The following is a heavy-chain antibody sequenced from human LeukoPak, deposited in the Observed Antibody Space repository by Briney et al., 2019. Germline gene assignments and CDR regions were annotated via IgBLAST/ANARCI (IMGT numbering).Heavy chain of an antibody. CDR2: IYYSGST. V-gene: IGHV4-59*01. Sequence: SETLSLTCTVSGGSISSYYWSWIRQPPGKGLEWIGYIYYSGSTNYNPSLKSRVTISVDTSKNQFSLKVSSVTAADTAVYYCARADDSSGYGFDYWGQGTLVTVSS. J-gene: IGHJ4*02. CDR3: ARADDSSGYGFDY. CDR1: GGSISSYY. D-gene: IGHD3-22*01.